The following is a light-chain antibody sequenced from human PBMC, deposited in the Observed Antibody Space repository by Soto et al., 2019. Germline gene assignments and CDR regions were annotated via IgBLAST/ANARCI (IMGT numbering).Light chain of an antibody. J-gene: IGLJ3*02. Sequence: QSALTQPASVSGSLGQSITISCTGTSSDVGGYKYVSWYQQHPGKAPKVMIYDVSNRPSGVSNRFSGSKSGNTAFLTISGLQAEDEDDYYCSSYTSSNTRVVGGGTKLTVL. CDR3: SSYTSSNTRV. CDR2: DVS. V-gene: IGLV2-14*01. CDR1: SSDVGGYKY.